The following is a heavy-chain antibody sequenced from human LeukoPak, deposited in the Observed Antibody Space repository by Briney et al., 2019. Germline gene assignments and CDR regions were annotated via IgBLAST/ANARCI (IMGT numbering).Heavy chain of an antibody. CDR2: IKYDGSYT. CDR1: GFTFSSYS. Sequence: GGSLRLSCAASGFTFSSYSMNWVRQAPGKGLVWVARIKYDGSYTNYADSVKGRFAISRDNAKNTLYLQLNSLRAEDTAVYYCARRDYFDDWGQGTLVTVPP. V-gene: IGHV3-74*01. CDR3: ARRDYFDD. J-gene: IGHJ4*02.